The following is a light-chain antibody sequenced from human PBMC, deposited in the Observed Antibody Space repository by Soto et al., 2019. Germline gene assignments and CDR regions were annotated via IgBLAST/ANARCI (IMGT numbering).Light chain of an antibody. CDR1: QGVSTW. Sequence: DIQMTQSPSSVSASVGDRDTITCRASQGVSTWLSWYRRKPGRAPELLIYSASSLPSGVPSRFSGSGSRTDFTLTISSLQPEDFATYYCQQANSFPRTFGGGTEVEIK. CDR2: SAS. CDR3: QQANSFPRT. V-gene: IGKV1-12*01. J-gene: IGKJ4*01.